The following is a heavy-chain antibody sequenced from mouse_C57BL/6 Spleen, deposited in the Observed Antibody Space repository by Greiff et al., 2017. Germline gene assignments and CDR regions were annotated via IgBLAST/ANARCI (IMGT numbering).Heavy chain of an antibody. CDR1: GYSFTGYY. CDR2: INPSTGGT. V-gene: IGHV1-42*01. J-gene: IGHJ3*01. D-gene: IGHD2-3*01. CDR3: ARLALVDGYYDWFAY. Sequence: EVQLQQSGPELVKPGASVKISCKASGYSFTGYYMNWVKQSPEKSLEWIGEINPSTGGTTYNQKFKAKATLTVDKSSSTAYMQLKSLTSEDSAVYYCARLALVDGYYDWFAYWGQGTLVTVSA.